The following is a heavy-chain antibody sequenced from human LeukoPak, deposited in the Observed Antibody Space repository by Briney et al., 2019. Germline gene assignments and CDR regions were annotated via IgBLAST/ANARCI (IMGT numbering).Heavy chain of an antibody. J-gene: IGHJ4*02. D-gene: IGHD1-1*01. CDR2: IYYSGST. Sequence: SETLSLTCAVSGDSINNYYWSWIRQPAGERLEWIGYIYYSGSTYSNPSLKSRVTISLDTSKNQFSLKLSSVTAADTAVYYCARLRTLNILENYFDYWGQGTLVTVSS. V-gene: IGHV4-59*06. CDR1: GDSINNYY. CDR3: ARLRTLNILENYFDY.